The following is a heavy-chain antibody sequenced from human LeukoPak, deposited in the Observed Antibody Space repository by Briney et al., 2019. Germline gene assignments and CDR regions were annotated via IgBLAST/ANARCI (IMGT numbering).Heavy chain of an antibody. J-gene: IGHJ6*02. CDR1: GFTFSSYG. V-gene: IGHV3-30*18. CDR2: ISYDGSNK. CDR3: AKGPLGYCSSTSCLYYYYYGMDV. D-gene: IGHD2-2*01. Sequence: GGSLRLSCAASGFTFSSYGMHWVRQAPGKGLEWVAVISYDGSNKYYADSVKGRFTISRDNSKNTLYLQMNSLRAEDTAVYYCAKGPLGYCSSTSCLYYYYYGMDVWGQGTTVTASS.